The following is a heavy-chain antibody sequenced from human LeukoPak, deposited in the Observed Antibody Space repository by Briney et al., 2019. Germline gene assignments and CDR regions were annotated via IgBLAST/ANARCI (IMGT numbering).Heavy chain of an antibody. CDR2: IYSGGST. V-gene: IGHV3-66*02. Sequence: GGSLRLSCAASRFTVSSNYMSWVRQAPGKGLELVSVIYSGGSTYCADSVKGRFTISRDNSKNTLYLQMNSLRAEATAVYYCARVSYRYGDYAYWGQGTLVTVSS. J-gene: IGHJ4*02. CDR3: ARVSYRYGDYAY. D-gene: IGHD4-17*01. CDR1: RFTVSSNY.